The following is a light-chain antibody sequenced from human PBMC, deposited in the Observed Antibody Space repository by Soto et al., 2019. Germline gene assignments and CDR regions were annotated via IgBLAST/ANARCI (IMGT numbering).Light chain of an antibody. CDR1: QSVSSN. CDR2: DSS. V-gene: IGKV3-15*01. CDR3: QQCNSWPYT. J-gene: IGKJ2*01. Sequence: EVVMTQSPATLSLSPGERATLSCRASQSVSSNLVWYQQKPGQAPRLLIYDSSTRATGIPARFSGSGSGTEFTLTISSLQSEAFALYACQQCNSWPYTFSHGTKLEIK.